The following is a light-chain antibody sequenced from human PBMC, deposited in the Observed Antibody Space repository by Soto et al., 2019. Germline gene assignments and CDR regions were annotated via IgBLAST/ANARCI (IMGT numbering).Light chain of an antibody. J-gene: IGKJ2*01. Sequence: DIQMTQSPSSLSASVGDRVTITCRASHGISTYLIWYQQRQGKAPKLLMYAASNLVSGVPSRFSGSGSGTEFTLTSSSLQPEDFATYYGQQSYRTPYTFGQGTKLETK. CDR3: QQSYRTPYT. V-gene: IGKV1-39*01. CDR2: AAS. CDR1: HGISTY.